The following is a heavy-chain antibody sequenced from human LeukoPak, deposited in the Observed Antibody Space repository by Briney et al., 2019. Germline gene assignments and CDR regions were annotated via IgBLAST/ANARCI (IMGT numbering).Heavy chain of an antibody. CDR1: GYTFTSYD. V-gene: IGHV1-69*13. D-gene: IGHD6-13*01. CDR3: ARRPGSWYYWFDP. J-gene: IGHJ5*02. CDR2: IIPIFGTA. Sequence: TVKVSCKASGYTFTSYDISWVRQAPGQGLEWMGGIIPIFGTANYAQKFQGRVTITADESTSTAYMELSSLRSEDTAVYYCARRPGSWYYWFDPWGQGTLVTVSS.